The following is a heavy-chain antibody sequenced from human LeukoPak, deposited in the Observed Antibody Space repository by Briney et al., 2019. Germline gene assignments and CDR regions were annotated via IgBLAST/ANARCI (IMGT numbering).Heavy chain of an antibody. V-gene: IGHV3-43*01. CDR3: AKDMLSLPPSSAYYHGMDV. CDR2: ISWDGGST. CDR1: GFTFDDYT. D-gene: IGHD3-16*01. Sequence: PGGSLRLSCAASGFTFDDYTMHWVRQAPGKGLEWVSLISWDGGSTYYADSVKGRFTISRDNSKNSLYLQMNSLRTEDTALYYCAKDMLSLPPSSAYYHGMDVWGQGTTVTVSS. J-gene: IGHJ6*02.